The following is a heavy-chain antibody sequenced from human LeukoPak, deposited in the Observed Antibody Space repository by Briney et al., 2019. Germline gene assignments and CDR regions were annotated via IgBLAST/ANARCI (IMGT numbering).Heavy chain of an antibody. CDR1: GYTFTSYG. CDR3: ARGSRYYGSGVLRPYYYYGMDV. D-gene: IGHD3-10*01. V-gene: IGHV1-18*01. CDR2: ISAYNGNT. J-gene: IGHJ6*04. Sequence: GASVKVSCKASGYTFTSYGISWVRRAPGQGLEWMGWISAYNGNTNYAQKLQGRVTMTTDTSTSTAYMELRSLRSDDTAVYYCARGSRYYGSGVLRPYYYYGMDVWGKGTTVTVSS.